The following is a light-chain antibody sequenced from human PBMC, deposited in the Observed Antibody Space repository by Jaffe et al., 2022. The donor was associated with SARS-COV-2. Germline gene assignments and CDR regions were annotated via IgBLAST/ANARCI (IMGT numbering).Light chain of an antibody. CDR1: QSVSSSY. CDR2: GAS. V-gene: IGKV3-20*01. J-gene: IGKJ2*01. Sequence: EIVLTQSPGTLSLSPGERATLSCRASQSVSSSYLVWYQQKLGQAPRLLIYGASSRATGIPDRFSGSGSGTDFTLTISRLEPEDFAVYYCQRYGSSPYTFGQGTKLEIK. CDR3: QRYGSSPYT.